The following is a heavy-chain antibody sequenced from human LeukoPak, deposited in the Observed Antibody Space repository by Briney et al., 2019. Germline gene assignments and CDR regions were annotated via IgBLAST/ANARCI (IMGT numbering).Heavy chain of an antibody. Sequence: SETLSLTCTVSGGSISSSSYYWGWIRQPPGKGLEWIGSIYYSGSTYYNPSLKSRVTISVDTSKNQFSLKLSSVTAADTAVYYCASQPPSYYDILTGCCWFDPWGQGTLVTVSS. V-gene: IGHV4-39*01. CDR3: ASQPPSYYDILTGCCWFDP. J-gene: IGHJ5*02. CDR2: IYYSGST. CDR1: GGSISSSSYY. D-gene: IGHD3-9*01.